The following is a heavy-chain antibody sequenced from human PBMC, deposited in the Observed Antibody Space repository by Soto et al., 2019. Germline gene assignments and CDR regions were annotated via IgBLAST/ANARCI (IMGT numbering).Heavy chain of an antibody. CDR3: ARGRPHDY. V-gene: IGHV1-18*01. J-gene: IGHJ4*02. CDR2: LSVYNGNT. CDR1: GYTFTNYG. Sequence: ASVKVSCKASGYTFTNYGLSWVRQAPGQGLEWMGWLSVYNGNTYYAQKFQGRVTVTTDTSTSTAYMELRSPRFDDTAVYYCARGRPHDYWGQGTLVTVSS.